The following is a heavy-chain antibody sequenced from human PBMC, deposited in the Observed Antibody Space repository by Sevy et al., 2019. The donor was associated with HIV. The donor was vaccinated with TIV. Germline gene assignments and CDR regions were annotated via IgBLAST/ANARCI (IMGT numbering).Heavy chain of an antibody. CDR1: GFTVSSNY. J-gene: IGHJ1*01. D-gene: IGHD1-1*01. CDR2: ISFDGSNE. V-gene: IGHV3-30-3*01. Sequence: GGSLRLSCTASGFTVSSNYMSWVRQAPGKGLEWVATISFDGSNEHYADSVKGRFTISRDNSKNSLFLQMNSLRADDSAVYYCALERLSSAVAEYFHNWGQGTLVTVSS. CDR3: ALERLSSAVAEYFHN.